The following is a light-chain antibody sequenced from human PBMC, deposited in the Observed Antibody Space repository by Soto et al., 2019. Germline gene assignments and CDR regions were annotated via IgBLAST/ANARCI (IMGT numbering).Light chain of an antibody. Sequence: EVVMTQSPATLSVSPGERATLSCRASQSVDSNLAWYQQKPGQAPRLLIYRASTRAAGIPDTFSGSGSGTEFTLTISRLQSEDVAVYCCQRYSDWPYNFGEGNKLDIK. CDR3: QRYSDWPYN. J-gene: IGKJ2*01. CDR1: QSVDSN. V-gene: IGKV3-15*01. CDR2: RAS.